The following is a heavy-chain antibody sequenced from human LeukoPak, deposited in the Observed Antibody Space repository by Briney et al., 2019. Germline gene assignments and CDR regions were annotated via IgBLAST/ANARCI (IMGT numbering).Heavy chain of an antibody. Sequence: SETLSLTCTVSGGSISSYYWSWIRQPPGKGLEWIGYIYTSGSTNYNPSLKSRVTISVDTSKNQFSLKLSSVTAADTAVYYCARSVLSCSSTSCYPDPYNWFDPWGQGTLVTVSS. V-gene: IGHV4-4*09. CDR1: GGSISSYY. CDR3: ARSVLSCSSTSCYPDPYNWFDP. CDR2: IYTSGST. J-gene: IGHJ5*02. D-gene: IGHD2-2*01.